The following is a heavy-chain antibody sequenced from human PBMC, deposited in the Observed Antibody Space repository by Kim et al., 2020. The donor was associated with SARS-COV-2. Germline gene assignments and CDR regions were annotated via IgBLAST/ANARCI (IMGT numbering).Heavy chain of an antibody. CDR2: IYPGDSDT. Sequence: GESLKISCKGSGYSFTSYWIGWVRQMPGKGLEWMGIIYPGDSDTRYSPSFQGQVTISADKSISTAYRQWSSLKASDTAMYYCARHGDGSSEPDAFDIWGQGTMVTVSS. CDR1: GYSFTSYW. CDR3: ARHGDGSSEPDAFDI. V-gene: IGHV5-51*01. J-gene: IGHJ3*02.